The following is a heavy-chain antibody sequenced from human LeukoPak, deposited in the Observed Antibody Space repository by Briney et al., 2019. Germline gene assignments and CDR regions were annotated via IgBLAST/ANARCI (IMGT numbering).Heavy chain of an antibody. D-gene: IGHD3-22*01. CDR1: GFTFSGYA. Sequence: GGSLRLSCAASGFTFSGYAMSWVRQAPGKGLEWVSAISGSGSNTYYADSVKGRFTIPRDNSRNTLYLQMNSLGAEDSAVYYCAKDQSGYYRPFDYWGQGTLVTVSS. CDR3: AKDQSGYYRPFDY. J-gene: IGHJ4*02. CDR2: ISGSGSNT. V-gene: IGHV3-23*01.